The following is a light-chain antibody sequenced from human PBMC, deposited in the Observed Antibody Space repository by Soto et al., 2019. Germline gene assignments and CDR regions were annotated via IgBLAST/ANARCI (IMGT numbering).Light chain of an antibody. V-gene: IGKV1-39*01. J-gene: IGKJ1*01. CDR3: QQGYSRPRT. Sequence: IQLTQSPSSLSASVGDRVTITCRASQSISTSLNWYQQKPGKAPNLLIFTSSNLESGVPSRFSGSGSGTDFTLTISSLQPEDFATYFCQQGYSRPRTFGQGTKVEIK. CDR2: TSS. CDR1: QSISTS.